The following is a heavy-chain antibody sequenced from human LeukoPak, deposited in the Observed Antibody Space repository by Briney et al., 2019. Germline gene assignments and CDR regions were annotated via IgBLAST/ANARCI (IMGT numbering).Heavy chain of an antibody. V-gene: IGHV1-69*05. CDR3: TSSSSAYDNWFEP. Sequence: ASVKVSCKASGDTFSSYAISWVRQAPGQGLEWMGGIIPIFGTTKYAQKFQGRVTITTDESTSTAYMELSSLGSEDTAVYYCTSSSSAYDNWFEPWGQGTLVTVSS. D-gene: IGHD3-22*01. CDR2: IIPIFGTT. CDR1: GDTFSSYA. J-gene: IGHJ5*02.